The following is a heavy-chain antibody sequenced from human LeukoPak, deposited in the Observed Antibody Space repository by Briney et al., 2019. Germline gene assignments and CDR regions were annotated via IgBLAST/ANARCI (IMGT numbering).Heavy chain of an antibody. Sequence: ASVKVSCKASGYTFTSYGISWVRQAPGQGLEWMGWISAYNGNTNYAQKLQGRVTMTTDTSTSTAYMELRSLRSDDTAVYYCARGKSRYIGSSSETPYYYYYGMDVWGQGTTVTVSS. J-gene: IGHJ6*02. CDR3: ARGKSRYIGSSSETPYYYYYGMDV. V-gene: IGHV1-18*01. CDR2: ISAYNGNT. D-gene: IGHD6-6*01. CDR1: GYTFTSYG.